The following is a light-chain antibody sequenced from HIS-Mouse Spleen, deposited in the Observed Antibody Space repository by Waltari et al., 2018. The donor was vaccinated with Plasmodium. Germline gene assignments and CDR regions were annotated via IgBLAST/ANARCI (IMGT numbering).Light chain of an antibody. J-gene: IGLJ3*02. CDR3: YSTDSSGNHRV. CDR1: ALPKKY. V-gene: IGLV3-10*01. Sequence: SYELTQPPSVSVSPGQTARITCSGDALPKKYAYWYQQKSGQAPVLVIYEDSKRPSGIPGGFSGSSAGTIATLTSSGAQVEDEADYYCYSTDSSGNHRVFGGGTKLTVL. CDR2: EDS.